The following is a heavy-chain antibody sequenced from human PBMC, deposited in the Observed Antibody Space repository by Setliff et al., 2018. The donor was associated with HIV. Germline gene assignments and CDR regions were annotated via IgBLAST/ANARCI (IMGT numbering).Heavy chain of an antibody. J-gene: IGHJ4*02. CDR1: GGSISSSRYY. V-gene: IGHV4-39*07. Sequence: PSETLSLTCTVSGGSISSSRYYWGWIRQPPGKGLEWIGTIYYSGSTYYNTSLKSRVTISVDTSKNQFSLKLSSVTAADTAVYYCARDPWVRGVIMAPDYWGQGTLVTVSS. CDR2: IYYSGST. CDR3: ARDPWVRGVIMAPDY. D-gene: IGHD3-10*01.